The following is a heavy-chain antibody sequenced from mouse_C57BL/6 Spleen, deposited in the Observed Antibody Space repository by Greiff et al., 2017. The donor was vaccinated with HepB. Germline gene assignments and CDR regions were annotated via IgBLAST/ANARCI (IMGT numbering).Heavy chain of an antibody. J-gene: IGHJ2*01. Sequence: EVHLVESEGGLVQPGSSMKLSCTASGFTFSDYYMAWVRQVPEKGLEWVANINYDGSSTYYLDSLKSRFIISRDNAKNILYLQMSSLKSEDTATYYCARGGYSYYFDYWGQGTTLTVSS. CDR2: INYDGSST. D-gene: IGHD2-3*01. CDR3: ARGGYSYYFDY. CDR1: GFTFSDYY. V-gene: IGHV5-16*01.